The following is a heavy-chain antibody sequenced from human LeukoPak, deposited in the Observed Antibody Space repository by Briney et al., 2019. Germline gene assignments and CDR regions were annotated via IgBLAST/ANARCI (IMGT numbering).Heavy chain of an antibody. CDR1: GYTFTTYY. CDR3: ARGPQGYSSRWYFGRDYYYYYMDV. CDR2: INPCGGST. V-gene: IGHV1-46*01. J-gene: IGHJ6*03. D-gene: IGHD6-13*01. Sequence: EASVKLSFTASGYTFTTYYVHWVRQAPGQGLEWMGIINPCGGSTTYAEKFRSSLTMTRDVSTSTAYMELRSLISDDTAVYYCARGPQGYSSRWYFGRDYYYYYMDVWGKGTAVSISS.